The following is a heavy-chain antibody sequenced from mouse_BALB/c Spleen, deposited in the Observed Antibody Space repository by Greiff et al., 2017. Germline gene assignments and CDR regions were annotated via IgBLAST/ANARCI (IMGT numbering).Heavy chain of an antibody. CDR2: IRNKANGYTT. D-gene: IGHD2-2*01. CDR1: GFTFTDYY. CDR3: ARDIAGYYWYFDV. Sequence: EVQLVESGGGLVQPGGSLRLSCATSGFTFTDYYMSWVRQPPGKALEWLGFIRNKANGYTTEYSASVKGRFTISRDNSQSILYLQMNTLRAEDSATYYCARDIAGYYWYFDVWGAGTTVTVSS. J-gene: IGHJ1*01. V-gene: IGHV7-3*02.